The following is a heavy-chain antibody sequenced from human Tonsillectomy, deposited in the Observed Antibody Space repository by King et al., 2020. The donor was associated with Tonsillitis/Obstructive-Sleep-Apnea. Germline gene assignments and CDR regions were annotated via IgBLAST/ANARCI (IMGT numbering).Heavy chain of an antibody. J-gene: IGHJ4*02. D-gene: IGHD5-12*01. CDR2: IYYSGST. V-gene: IGHV4-39*01. Sequence: QLQESGPGLVKPSETLSLTCTVSGGSISSSSYYWGWIRQPPGKGLEWIGSIYYSGSTYYNPSLKSRVTISVDTSKNQFSLKLSSVTAADTAVYYCAISYRGQYSGYDAGLFDYWGQGTLVTVSS. CDR1: GGSISSSSYY. CDR3: AISYRGQYSGYDAGLFDY.